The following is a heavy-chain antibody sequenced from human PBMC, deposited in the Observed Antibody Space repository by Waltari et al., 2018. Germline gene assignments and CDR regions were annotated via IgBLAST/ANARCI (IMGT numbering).Heavy chain of an antibody. CDR3: AKDFDAYYDFWSGPQPH. V-gene: IGHV3-23*01. Sequence: EVQLLESGGGLVQPGGSLRLSCAASGFTFSSYAMSWVSPAPGKGLEWVSAISGSGGSTYYADSVKGRFTISRDNSKNTLYLQMNSLRAEDTAVYYCAKDFDAYYDFWSGPQPHWGQGTLVTVSS. CDR2: ISGSGGST. D-gene: IGHD3-3*01. J-gene: IGHJ4*02. CDR1: GFTFSSYA.